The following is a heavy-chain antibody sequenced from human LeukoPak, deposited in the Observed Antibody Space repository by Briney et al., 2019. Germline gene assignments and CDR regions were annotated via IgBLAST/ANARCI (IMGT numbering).Heavy chain of an antibody. D-gene: IGHD3-10*01. J-gene: IGHJ6*03. Sequence: NPSETLSLTCTVSGGSISSGSYYWSWIRQPAGKGLEWIGRIYTSGSTNYNPSLKSRVTISVDTSKNQFSLKLSSVTAADTAVYYCARVTMVRGRFCMDVWGKGTTVTISS. CDR3: ARVTMVRGRFCMDV. CDR2: IYTSGST. CDR1: GGSISSGSYY. V-gene: IGHV4-61*02.